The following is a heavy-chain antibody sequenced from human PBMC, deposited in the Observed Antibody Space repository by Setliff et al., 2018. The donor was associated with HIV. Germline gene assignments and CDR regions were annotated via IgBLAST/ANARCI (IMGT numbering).Heavy chain of an antibody. D-gene: IGHD3-10*01. J-gene: IGHJ1*01. CDR2: ISAYNGNT. CDR1: GYTFSSYG. CDR3: ARGWSEGTTVVQVEYFHH. V-gene: IGHV1-18*01. Sequence: ASVKVSCKASGYTFSSYGISWVRQAPGQGVEWMGWISAYNGNTKYAQKLQGRVTMTTDTSTSTAYMELGSLRSDDTAVYYCARGWSEGTTVVQVEYFHHWGQGTLVTVSS.